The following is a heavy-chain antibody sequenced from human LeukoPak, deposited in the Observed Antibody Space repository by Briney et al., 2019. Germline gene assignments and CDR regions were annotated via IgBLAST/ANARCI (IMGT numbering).Heavy chain of an antibody. V-gene: IGHV7-4-1*02. Sequence: ASVKVSCKASGYTLTSYAMNWVRQAPGQGLEWMGWINTNTGNLTYAQGFTGRFVFSLDTSVSTAYLQISSLKAEDTAVYYCAEEDSMTGYWGQGTLVTVSS. CDR1: GYTLTSYA. CDR2: INTNTGNL. CDR3: AEEDSMTGY. J-gene: IGHJ4*02. D-gene: IGHD2/OR15-2a*01.